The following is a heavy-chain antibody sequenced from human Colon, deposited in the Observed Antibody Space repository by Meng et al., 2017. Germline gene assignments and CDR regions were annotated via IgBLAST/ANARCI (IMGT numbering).Heavy chain of an antibody. Sequence: QVQLQQSGPGLVNPSQTLSLTCVISGDSVSSNTAAWNWIRRSPSRGLEWLGRTYYRSKWYNEYAVSVKSRMTFNADTSKNQVSLQVNSVTPEDTAVYYCARDHGYSYGLPLDYWGQGILVTVSS. CDR3: ARDHGYSYGLPLDY. V-gene: IGHV6-1*01. D-gene: IGHD5-18*01. J-gene: IGHJ4*02. CDR1: GDSVSSNTAA. CDR2: TYYRSKWYN.